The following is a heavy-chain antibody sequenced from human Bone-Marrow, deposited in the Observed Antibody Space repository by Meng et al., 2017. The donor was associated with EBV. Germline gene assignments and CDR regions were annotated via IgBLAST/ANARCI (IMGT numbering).Heavy chain of an antibody. V-gene: IGHV1-69*06. J-gene: IGHJ4*02. CDR3: ARDTHDYGDLTFFDY. CDR2: IIPIFGTA. D-gene: IGHD4-17*01. CDR1: GGTFSSYA. Sequence: QVGLGASGAGVKKPGSSVKVSCKASGGTFSSYAISWVRQAPGQGLEWMGGIIPIFGTANYAQKFQGRVTITADKSTSTAYMELSSLRSEDTAVYYCARDTHDYGDLTFFDYWGQGTLVTVSS.